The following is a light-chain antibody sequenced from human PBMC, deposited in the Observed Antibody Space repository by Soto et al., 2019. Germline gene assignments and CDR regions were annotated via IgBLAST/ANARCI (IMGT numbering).Light chain of an antibody. CDR3: QQRSNWWT. J-gene: IGKJ1*01. CDR2: DAS. Sequence: EIVLTQSPGTLSLSPVEISTLSCRASQSVSNNYLAWYQQKPGQAPRLLIYDASNRATGIPARFSGSGSGTDFTLTISSLEPEDFAVYYCQQRSNWWTFGQGTKVDIK. CDR1: QSVSNNY. V-gene: IGKV3-11*01.